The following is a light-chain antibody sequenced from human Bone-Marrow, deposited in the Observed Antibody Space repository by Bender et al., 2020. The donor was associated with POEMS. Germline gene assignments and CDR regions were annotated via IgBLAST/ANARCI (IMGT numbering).Light chain of an antibody. V-gene: IGLV1-40*01. J-gene: IGLJ3*02. Sequence: QSVLTQPPSVSGAPGQRVTISCTGSSSNTGSGYDINWYQHLPGTAPKPLIYGYNNRPSGVHDRFSGSKSGTSASLAITGLQAEDEGDYYCQSYDNSLGGWVFGGGTKLTVL. CDR2: GYN. CDR3: QSYDNSLGGWV. CDR1: SSNTGSGYD.